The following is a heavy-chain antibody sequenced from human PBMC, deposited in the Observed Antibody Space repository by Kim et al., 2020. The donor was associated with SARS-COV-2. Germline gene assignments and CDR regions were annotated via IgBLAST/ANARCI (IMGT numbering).Heavy chain of an antibody. D-gene: IGHD6-13*01. J-gene: IGHJ6*02. CDR3: TRAPQQLVLFDYYYYGMDV. V-gene: IGHV3-66*01. CDR2: IYSGGST. Sequence: GGSLRLSCAASGFTVSSNYMSWVRQAPGKGLEWVSVIYSGGSTYYADSVKGRFTISRDNSKNTLCLQMNSLRAEDTAVYYCTRAPQQLVLFDYYYYGMDVWGQGTTVTVSS. CDR1: GFTVSSNY.